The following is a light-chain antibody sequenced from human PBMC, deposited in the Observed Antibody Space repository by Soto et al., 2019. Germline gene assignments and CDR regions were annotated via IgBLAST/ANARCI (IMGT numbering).Light chain of an antibody. CDR1: QSISSY. V-gene: IGKV1-39*01. Sequence: DIQMTQSPSSLSASVGDRVTITCRASQSISSYLNWYQQKPGKAPKLLIYAASSLQSGVPSRFSGSGSGTEFTLTINSLQPDDFATYYCQQYNGYRTWTFGQGTKVDIK. J-gene: IGKJ1*01. CDR2: AAS. CDR3: QQYNGYRTWT.